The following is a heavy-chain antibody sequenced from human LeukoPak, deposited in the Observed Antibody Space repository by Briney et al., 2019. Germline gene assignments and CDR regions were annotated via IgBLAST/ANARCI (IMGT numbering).Heavy chain of an antibody. CDR3: ARDRITMVRGVGYYFDY. Sequence: ASVKVSCKASGYTFTGYYMHWVRQAPGQGLEWMGRINPNSGNTNYAQKLQGRVTMTTDTSTSTAYMELRSLRSDDTAVYYCARDRITMVRGVGYYFDYWGQGTLVTVSS. CDR1: GYTFTGYY. J-gene: IGHJ4*02. CDR2: INPNSGNT. V-gene: IGHV1-2*06. D-gene: IGHD3-10*01.